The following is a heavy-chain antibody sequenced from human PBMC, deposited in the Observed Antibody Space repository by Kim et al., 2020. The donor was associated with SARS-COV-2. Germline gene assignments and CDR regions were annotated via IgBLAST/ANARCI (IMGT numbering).Heavy chain of an antibody. J-gene: IGHJ4*02. CDR3: AKLPERWDYFDY. CDR2: I. D-gene: IGHD6-13*01. V-gene: IGHV3-9*01. Sequence: IGKADAVKGRFTISRDNAKDALYLQMSRLRAEDTALYYCAKLPERWDYFDYWGQGTLVTVSS.